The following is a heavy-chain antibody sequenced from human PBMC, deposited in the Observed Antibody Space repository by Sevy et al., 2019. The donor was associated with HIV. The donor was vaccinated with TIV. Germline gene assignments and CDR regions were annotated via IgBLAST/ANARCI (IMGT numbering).Heavy chain of an antibody. Sequence: ASVKVSCKASGGTFSSYAISWVRQAPGQGLEWMGGIIPIFGTANYAQKFQGRVTITADESTSTAYMELSSLRSEDTAVYYCARVGGIAAAWAAFDIWGQGTMVTVSS. J-gene: IGHJ3*02. CDR1: GGTFSSYA. CDR2: IIPIFGTA. V-gene: IGHV1-69*13. D-gene: IGHD6-13*01. CDR3: ARVGGIAAAWAAFDI.